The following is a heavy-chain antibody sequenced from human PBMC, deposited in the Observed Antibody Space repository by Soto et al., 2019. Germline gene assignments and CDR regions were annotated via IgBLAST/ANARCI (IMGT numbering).Heavy chain of an antibody. CDR3: ARGGSSWSAEYYEH. J-gene: IGHJ1*01. V-gene: IGHV1-18*04. Sequence: ASVKVSCKASGYTFSNYGISWGRQAPGQGPEWMGWISGFNGNTKYARKVQGRVTLTTDTSATTAYMELRGLRSDDTAVYYCARGGSSWSAEYYEHWGQGTLVTVSS. CDR1: GYTFSNYG. CDR2: ISGFNGNT. D-gene: IGHD6-13*01.